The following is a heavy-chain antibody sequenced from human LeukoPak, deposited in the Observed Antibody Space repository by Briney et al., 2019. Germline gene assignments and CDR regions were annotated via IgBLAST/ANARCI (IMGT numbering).Heavy chain of an antibody. CDR2: ISADNGNT. J-gene: IGHJ4*02. Sequence: ASVKVSCKASGYPFSMSTIAWVRQAPGQGLEWMGFISADNGNTNYAQKFQGRVTMTTDTSTSTAYMDLRSLRRDDTAVYYCARCGPSVTMFFDYWGQGTLVTVSP. D-gene: IGHD4-17*01. V-gene: IGHV1-18*01. CDR3: ARCGPSVTMFFDY. CDR1: GYPFSMST.